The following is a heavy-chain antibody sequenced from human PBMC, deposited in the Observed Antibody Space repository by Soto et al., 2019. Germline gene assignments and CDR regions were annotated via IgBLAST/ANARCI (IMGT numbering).Heavy chain of an antibody. Sequence: PGGSLRLSCAASGFTFSSYSMNWVRQAPGKGLEWVSSISSSSSYIYYADSVKGRFTINRDNAKNSLYLQMNSLRAEDTAVYYCERVGTTRTTLDYWGQGILVTVSS. CDR3: ERVGTTRTTLDY. CDR1: GFTFSSYS. CDR2: ISSSSSYI. J-gene: IGHJ4*02. D-gene: IGHD1-1*01. V-gene: IGHV3-21*01.